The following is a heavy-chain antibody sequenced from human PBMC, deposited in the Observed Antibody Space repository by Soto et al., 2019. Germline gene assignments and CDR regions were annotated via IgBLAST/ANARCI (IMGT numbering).Heavy chain of an antibody. V-gene: IGHV3-23*01. CDR2: ISGSGGST. D-gene: IGHD6-19*01. Sequence: PGGSLRLSCAASGFTFSSYAMIWVRQAPGKGLEWVSAISGSGGSTYYADSVKGRFTISRDNSKNTLYLQMNSLRAEDTAVYYCARDQSPSSGWPGMDVWGQGTTVTVSS. CDR1: GFTFSSYA. J-gene: IGHJ6*02. CDR3: ARDQSPSSGWPGMDV.